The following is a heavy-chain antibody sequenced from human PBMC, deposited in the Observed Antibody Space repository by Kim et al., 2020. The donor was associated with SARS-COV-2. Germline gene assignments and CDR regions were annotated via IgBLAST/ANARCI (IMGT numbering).Heavy chain of an antibody. D-gene: IGHD3-10*01. J-gene: IGHJ4*02. CDR3: ARVGRMYYYGSGSYYADY. CDR1: GFTFSSYS. Sequence: GGSLRLSCAASGFTFSSYSMNWVRQAPGKGLEWVSYISSSSSTIYYADSVKGRFTISRDNAKNSLYLQMNSLRDEDTAVYYCARVGRMYYYGSGSYYADYWGQGTLVTVSS. CDR2: ISSSSSTI. V-gene: IGHV3-48*02.